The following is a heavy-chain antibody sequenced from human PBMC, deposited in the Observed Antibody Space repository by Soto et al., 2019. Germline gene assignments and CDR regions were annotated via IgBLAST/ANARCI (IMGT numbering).Heavy chain of an antibody. D-gene: IGHD4-17*01. CDR1: GFTFSSYA. CDR3: AKDREYGDFFDY. CDR2: ISGSGGST. J-gene: IGHJ4*02. V-gene: IGHV3-23*01. Sequence: EVQLLESGGGLVQPGGSLRLSCAASGFTFSSYAMSWVRQAPGKGLEWVSAISGSGGSTYYADSVKGRITISRDNSKNTLYLQMNSLRAEDTAVYYCAKDREYGDFFDYWGQGTLVTVSS.